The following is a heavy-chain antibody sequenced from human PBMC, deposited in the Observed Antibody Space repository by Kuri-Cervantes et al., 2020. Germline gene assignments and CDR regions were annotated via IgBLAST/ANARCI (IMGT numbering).Heavy chain of an antibody. J-gene: IGHJ4*02. Sequence: GESLKISCAASGFTFSNAWMSWVRQAPGKGLEWVGRIKSKTDGGTTDYAAPVKGRFTISRDDSKNTLYLQMNSLKTEDTAVHYCTTDSYGSGSFDYWGQGTLVTVSS. CDR2: IKSKTDGGTT. D-gene: IGHD3-10*01. CDR3: TTDSYGSGSFDY. V-gene: IGHV3-15*01. CDR1: GFTFSNAW.